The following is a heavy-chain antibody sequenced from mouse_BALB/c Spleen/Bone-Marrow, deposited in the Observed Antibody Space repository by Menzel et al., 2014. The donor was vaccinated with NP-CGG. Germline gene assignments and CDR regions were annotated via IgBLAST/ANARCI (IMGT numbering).Heavy chain of an antibody. CDR2: INPSNGRT. D-gene: IGHD2-1*01. V-gene: IGHV1S81*02. CDR3: ARSYGNYYATDY. CDR1: GYTFTSYW. Sequence: QVQLQQSGAELVKPGASVKLSCKASGYTFTSYWMHWVKQRPGQGLEWIGEINPSNGRTNYNEKFKSKATLTVDKSSSTAYMQLSSLTSEDSAVYYCARSYGNYYATDYWGQGTSVTVSS. J-gene: IGHJ4*01.